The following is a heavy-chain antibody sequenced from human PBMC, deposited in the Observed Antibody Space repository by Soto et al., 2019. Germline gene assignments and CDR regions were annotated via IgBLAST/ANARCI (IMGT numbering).Heavy chain of an antibody. CDR2: INHSGST. Sequence: PSETLSLTCAVYGGSFSGYYWSWIRQPPGKGLEWIGEINHSGSTNYNPSLKSRVTISVDTSKNQFSLKLSSVTAADTAVYYCARAELNYYYSYMDVWGKGHTVTVSS. J-gene: IGHJ6*03. CDR1: GGSFSGYY. CDR3: ARAELNYYYSYMDV. V-gene: IGHV4-34*01. D-gene: IGHD1-26*01.